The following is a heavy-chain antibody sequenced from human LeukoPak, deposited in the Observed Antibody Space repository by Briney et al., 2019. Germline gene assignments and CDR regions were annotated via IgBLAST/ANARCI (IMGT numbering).Heavy chain of an antibody. CDR1: GFTFSSYE. J-gene: IGHJ6*03. V-gene: IGHV3-48*03. Sequence: PGGSLRLSCAASGFTFSSYEMNWVRQAPGKGLEWVSYISSSGSTTYYADSVKGRFTISRDNSKNTLYLQMNSLRAEDTAVYYCARERGGNGSGSYADYYYYMDVWGKGTTVTVSS. CDR3: ARERGGNGSGSYADYYYYMDV. D-gene: IGHD3-10*01. CDR2: ISSSGSTT.